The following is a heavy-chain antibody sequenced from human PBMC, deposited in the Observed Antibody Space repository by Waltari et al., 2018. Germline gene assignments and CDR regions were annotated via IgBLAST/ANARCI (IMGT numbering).Heavy chain of an antibody. Sequence: QLQLQESGPGLVKPSETLSLTCTVSGGSISSSSYYWGWIRQPPGKGLEWIGRYDYSGSTYYNPSRKGRVTISVDTSKNQFSLKLSSVTAADTAVYYCARGRQQLVDFDYWGQGTLVTVSS. V-gene: IGHV4-39*01. CDR1: GGSISSSSYY. J-gene: IGHJ4*02. CDR2: YDYSGST. D-gene: IGHD6-13*01. CDR3: ARGRQQLVDFDY.